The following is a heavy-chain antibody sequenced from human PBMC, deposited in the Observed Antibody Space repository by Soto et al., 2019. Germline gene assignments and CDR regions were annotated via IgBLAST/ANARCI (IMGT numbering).Heavy chain of an antibody. CDR3: ARGPYGMDV. CDR2: VTHTEGT. V-gene: IGHV4-34*01. CDR1: GGSFSGYY. Sequence: PSETLSLTCAVYGGSFSGYYWSWIRQPPGKGLEWIGEVTHTEGTNYNPSLKSRVTISVDTSRNHFSLKLTSVTAADTAVYYCARGPYGMDVWGQGTTVTVSS. J-gene: IGHJ6*02.